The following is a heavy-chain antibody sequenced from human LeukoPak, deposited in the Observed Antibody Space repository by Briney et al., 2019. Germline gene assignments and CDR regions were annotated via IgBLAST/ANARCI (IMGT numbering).Heavy chain of an antibody. V-gene: IGHV3-74*01. D-gene: IGHD3-16*02. Sequence: GGSLRLSCAASGFTFSSYWMHWVRQAPGKGLVWVSRINSDGSSTSYVDSVKGRFTISRDNAKNTLYLQMNSLRAEDTAVYYCASFQKLRLGELSLYPPWGQGTLVTVSS. CDR3: ASFQKLRLGELSLYPP. J-gene: IGHJ5*02. CDR2: INSDGSST. CDR1: GFTFSSYW.